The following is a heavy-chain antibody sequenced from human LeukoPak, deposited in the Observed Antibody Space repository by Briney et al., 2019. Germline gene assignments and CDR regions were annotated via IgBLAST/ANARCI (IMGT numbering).Heavy chain of an antibody. Sequence: PGRSLRLSCAASGFTFSSYAIHWVRQAPGQGLEWMGWISPHSGGTNYAQKLQGRVTMSRDTSITTAYMELSSLKSDDTAVYYCAREISRSWYYWGQGTLVTVSS. D-gene: IGHD6-13*01. V-gene: IGHV1-2*02. CDR2: ISPHSGGT. J-gene: IGHJ4*02. CDR3: AREISRSWYY. CDR1: GFTFSSYA.